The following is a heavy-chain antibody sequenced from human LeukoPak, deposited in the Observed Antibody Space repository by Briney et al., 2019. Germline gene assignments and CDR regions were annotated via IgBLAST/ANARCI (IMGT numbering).Heavy chain of an antibody. CDR1: GFTFSSYA. V-gene: IGHV3-23*01. CDR2: ISGSGGAGT. J-gene: IGHJ6*02. CDR3: VKDRGGSPFYGMDV. D-gene: IGHD1-26*01. Sequence: GSLRLSCAGSGFTFSSYAMSWVRQAPGKGLGWVSTISGSGGAGTYYADSVKGRFTVSRDNSRNTLYLPMNSLRAEDTAVYYCVKDRGGSPFYGMDVWGQGTTVTVSS.